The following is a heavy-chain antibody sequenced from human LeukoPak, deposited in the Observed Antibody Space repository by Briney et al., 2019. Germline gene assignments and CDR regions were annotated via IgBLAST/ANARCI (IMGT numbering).Heavy chain of an antibody. Sequence: PGGSLRLSCAASGFTFSSYSMNWVRQAPGKGLEWVSYISSSSSTIYYADSVKGRFTISRDNAKNSLYLQMNSLRAEDTALYYCARDAAVAGPYYFDYWGQGTLVTVSS. V-gene: IGHV3-48*04. CDR2: ISSSSSTI. J-gene: IGHJ4*02. D-gene: IGHD6-19*01. CDR1: GFTFSSYS. CDR3: ARDAAVAGPYYFDY.